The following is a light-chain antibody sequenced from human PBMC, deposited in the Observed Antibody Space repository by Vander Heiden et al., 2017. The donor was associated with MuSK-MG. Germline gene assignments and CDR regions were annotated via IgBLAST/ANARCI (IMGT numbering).Light chain of an antibody. V-gene: IGLV2-14*03. Sequence: QSALTQPASVPGSPGQSITISCTGTSSDVGGYNYVSWYQHHPGKAPKLMIYDVSNRPSGVSNRFSGSKSGNTASLTISGLQAEDEADYYCSSYTSSSTLFGGGTKLTVL. CDR3: SSYTSSSTL. J-gene: IGLJ3*02. CDR2: DVS. CDR1: SSDVGGYNY.